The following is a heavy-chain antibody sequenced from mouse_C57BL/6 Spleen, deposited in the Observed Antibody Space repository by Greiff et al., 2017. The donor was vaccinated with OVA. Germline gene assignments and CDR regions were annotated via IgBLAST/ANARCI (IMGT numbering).Heavy chain of an antibody. CDR3: ARGGYYVPYAMYY. Sequence: QVQLQQPGAELVMPGASVKLSCKASGYTFTSYWMHWVKQRPGQGLEWIGGIDPSDSYTNYNQKFKGKSTLTVDKSSSTAYMQLSSLTSEDSAVYYCARGGYYVPYAMYYWGQGTSVTVSS. V-gene: IGHV1-69*01. CDR2: IDPSDSYT. D-gene: IGHD2-3*01. J-gene: IGHJ4*01. CDR1: GYTFTSYW.